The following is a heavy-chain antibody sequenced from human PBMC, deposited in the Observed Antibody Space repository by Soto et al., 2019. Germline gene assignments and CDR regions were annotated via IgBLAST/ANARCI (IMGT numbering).Heavy chain of an antibody. CDR3: ARRDSGGFYRFFDS. Sequence: SVKVSCKGSGGSLSTNPISWVLQAPGQGLEWMGGTGSGTGPGNHAQKFQGRLTVTADKSTSTVYMELTNLSSEDTAVYYCARRDSGGFYRFFDSWGQGTLVTVSS. V-gene: IGHV1-69*06. J-gene: IGHJ4*02. D-gene: IGHD2-15*01. CDR2: TGSGTGPG. CDR1: GGSLSTNP.